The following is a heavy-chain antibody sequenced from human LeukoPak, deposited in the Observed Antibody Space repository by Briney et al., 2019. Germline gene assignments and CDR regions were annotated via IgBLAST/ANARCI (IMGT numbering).Heavy chain of an antibody. CDR2: ISGVSTYI. V-gene: IGHV3-21*01. Sequence: PGGSLRLSCAVSGFTFSDYSMIWIRQAPGKGLEWVSSISGVSTYIKYADSVKGRFTVPRDNAENSLYLQMNSLRADDTAVYYCARYQYGYWHIDYWGQGTLVIVSS. J-gene: IGHJ4*02. D-gene: IGHD4-17*01. CDR3: ARYQYGYWHIDY. CDR1: GFTFSDYS.